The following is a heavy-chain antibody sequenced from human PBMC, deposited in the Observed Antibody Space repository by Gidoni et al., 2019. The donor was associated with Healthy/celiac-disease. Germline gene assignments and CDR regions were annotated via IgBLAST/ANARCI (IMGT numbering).Heavy chain of an antibody. D-gene: IGHD3-3*01. J-gene: IGHJ4*02. CDR2: IYYSGST. V-gene: IGHV4-39*01. CDR3: ARLGYDFWSGYQSHY. Sequence: QLQLQESGPGLVKPSETLSLTCTVSGGSISSSSYYWGWIRQPPGKGLEWIGSIYYSGSTYYNPSLKSRVTISVDTSKNQFSLKLSSVTAADTAVYYCARLGYDFWSGYQSHYWGQGTLVTVSS. CDR1: GGSISSSSYY.